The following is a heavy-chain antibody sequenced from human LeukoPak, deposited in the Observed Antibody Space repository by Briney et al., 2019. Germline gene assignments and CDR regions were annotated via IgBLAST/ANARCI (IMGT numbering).Heavy chain of an antibody. D-gene: IGHD3-10*01. J-gene: IGHJ3*02. V-gene: IGHV3-23*01. CDR2: ISGSGGST. CDR3: AKDRVTMVRGVKPPDAFDI. Sequence: SGGSLRLSCAASGFTFSSYAMSWVRQAPGKRLEWVSAISGSGGSTYYADSVKGRFTISRDNSKNTLYLQMNSLRAEDTAVYYCAKDRVTMVRGVKPPDAFDIWGQGTMVTVSS. CDR1: GFTFSSYA.